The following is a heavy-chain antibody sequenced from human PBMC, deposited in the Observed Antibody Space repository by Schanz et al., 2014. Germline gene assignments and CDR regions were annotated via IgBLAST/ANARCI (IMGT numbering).Heavy chain of an antibody. V-gene: IGHV3-11*04. D-gene: IGHD3-3*01. CDR3: ARPIYDLWSGSFDY. Sequence: VQLVESGGGLVQPGGSLRLSCAASGFTFSDYYMSWVRQAPGKGLEWVSYISSVGISKYYADPVKGRFTISRDSAKNSLYLQMNSLRAEDTAVYYCARPIYDLWSGSFDYWGQGTLVTVSS. J-gene: IGHJ4*02. CDR1: GFTFSDYY. CDR2: ISSVGISK.